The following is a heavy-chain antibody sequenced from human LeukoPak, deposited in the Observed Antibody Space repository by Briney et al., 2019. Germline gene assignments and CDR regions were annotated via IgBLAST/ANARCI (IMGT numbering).Heavy chain of an antibody. CDR3: ARDVGSRAGDGYNSVDY. CDR2: IKQDGSEK. J-gene: IGHJ4*02. D-gene: IGHD5-24*01. CDR1: GFTFSSYW. V-gene: IGHV3-7*01. Sequence: GGSLRLSCAASGFTFSSYWMSWVRQAPGKGLEWVANIKQDGSEKYYVDSVKGRFTISRDNAKNSLYLQMNSLRAEDTAAYYCARDVGSRAGDGYNSVDYWGQGTLVTVSS.